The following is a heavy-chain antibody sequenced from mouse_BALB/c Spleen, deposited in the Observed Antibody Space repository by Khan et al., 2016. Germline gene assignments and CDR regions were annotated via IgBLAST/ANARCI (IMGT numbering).Heavy chain of an antibody. V-gene: IGHV3-2*02. CDR2: ISYSGST. J-gene: IGHJ3*01. CDR3: ALWLRQRNWLAY. Sequence: EVQLQESGPGLVKPSQSLSLTCTVTGYSITSDYAWNWIRQFPGNKLEWMGYISYSGSTSYNPSLKSRISITRDTSKNQFFLQLNSVTTEEADTYCCALWLRQRNWLAYWGQGTLVTVSA. D-gene: IGHD2-2*01. CDR1: GYSITSDYA.